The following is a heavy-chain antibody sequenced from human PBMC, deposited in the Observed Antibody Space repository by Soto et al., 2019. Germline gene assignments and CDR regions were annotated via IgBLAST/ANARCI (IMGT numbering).Heavy chain of an antibody. CDR1: GFTFSSYS. Sequence: PGGSLRLSYAASGFTFSSYSMNWVRQAPGKGLEWVSSISSSSSYIYYADSVKGRFTISRDNAKNSLYLQMNSLRAEDTAVYYYARDMWGCSSTSCYAYFDYWGQGTLVTVSS. CDR3: ARDMWGCSSTSCYAYFDY. J-gene: IGHJ4*02. D-gene: IGHD2-2*01. CDR2: ISSSSSYI. V-gene: IGHV3-21*01.